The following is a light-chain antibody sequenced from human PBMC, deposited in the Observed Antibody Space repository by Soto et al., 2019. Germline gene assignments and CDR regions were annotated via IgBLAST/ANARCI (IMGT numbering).Light chain of an antibody. CDR2: GNT. CDR1: SSNIGANYD. CDR3: QSYDSTLSARYV. Sequence: QSVLTQPPSVSGAPGQRVTISCTGSSSNIGANYDVHWYKHRPGTAPKLLIFGNTNRPSGVPDRFSGYKSGTSASLAITGRQAEDEGDYYCQSYDSTLSARYVFGTGTKVTVL. V-gene: IGLV1-40*01. J-gene: IGLJ1*01.